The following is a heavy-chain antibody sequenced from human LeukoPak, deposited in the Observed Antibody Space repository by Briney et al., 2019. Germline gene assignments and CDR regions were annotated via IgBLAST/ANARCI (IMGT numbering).Heavy chain of an antibody. J-gene: IGHJ6*04. V-gene: IGHV3-33*01. CDR2: IWYDGSNK. Sequence: GRSLRLSCAASGFTFSSYGMHWVRQAPGKGLEWVAVIWYDGSNKYYADSVKGRFTISRDNSKNTLYLRMNSLRAEDTAVYYCARTTVATIYYYYGMDVWGKGTTVTVSS. CDR1: GFTFSSYG. CDR3: ARTTVATIYYYYGMDV. D-gene: IGHD5-12*01.